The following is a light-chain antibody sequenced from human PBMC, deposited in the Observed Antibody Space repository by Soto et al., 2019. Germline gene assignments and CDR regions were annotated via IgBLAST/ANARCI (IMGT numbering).Light chain of an antibody. CDR2: WAS. V-gene: IGKV4-1*01. J-gene: IGKJ1*01. CDR3: QYYYTSSRP. CDR1: QTVLYSPNNKNY. Sequence: KQCRASRAASQSKMTTKSCKSSQTVLYSPNNKNYLAWYQHKPGQPPKMLIYWASIRESGVPDRFSGSGSGFSFRRTLTSLQSGVVAVSYSQYYYTSSRPVVQGTKVDI.